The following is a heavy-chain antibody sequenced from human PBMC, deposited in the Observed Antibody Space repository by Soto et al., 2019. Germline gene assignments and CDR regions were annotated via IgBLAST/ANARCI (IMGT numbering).Heavy chain of an antibody. J-gene: IGHJ4*02. V-gene: IGHV1-69*02. CDR3: ATNYGSGSTHFDY. Sequence: QVQLVQSGAEVKKPGSSVRLSCTASGDTFSFYTISWVRQAPGQGPEWMGRIIPMVVMVDYPQKFQGRVIISADKSTRTAYMVVRSLRSDDTAVYFCATNYGSGSTHFDYWGQGTLVTVSS. CDR1: GDTFSFYT. CDR2: IIPMVVMV. D-gene: IGHD3-10*01.